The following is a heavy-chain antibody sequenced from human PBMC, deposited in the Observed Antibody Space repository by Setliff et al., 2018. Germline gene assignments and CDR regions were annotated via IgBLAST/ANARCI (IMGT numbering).Heavy chain of an antibody. V-gene: IGHV1-69*05. CDR1: GATFSSYG. CDR3: ARDRYYNSWSGTSITAPHDAFDI. Sequence: SVKVSCKASGATFSSYGISWVRQAPGQGLEWMGGTIPMFGTTEYAQKFQGRLTIITDESTNTAFMQLSSLRSDDTAVYYCARDRYYNSWSGTSITAPHDAFDIWGQGTMGTVSS. J-gene: IGHJ3*02. CDR2: TIPMFGTT. D-gene: IGHD3-3*01.